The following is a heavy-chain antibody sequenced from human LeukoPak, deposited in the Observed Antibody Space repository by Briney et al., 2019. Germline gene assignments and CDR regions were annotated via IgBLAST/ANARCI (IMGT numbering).Heavy chain of an antibody. V-gene: IGHV3-7*04. CDR2: INQDGSGK. Sequence: GGSLRLSCAAFRFTFSRYWMNWVRQAPGKGLEWVATINQDGSGKYYVDSVKGRFSISRDNAENSLCLQMNSLRVEDTAVYYCARGTQQPGMDYWGLGTLVTVSS. CDR1: RFTFSRYW. CDR3: ARGTQQPGMDY. D-gene: IGHD6-13*01. J-gene: IGHJ4*02.